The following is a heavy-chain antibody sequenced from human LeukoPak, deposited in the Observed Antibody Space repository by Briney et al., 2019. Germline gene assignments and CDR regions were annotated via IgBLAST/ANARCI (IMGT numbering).Heavy chain of an antibody. CDR2: MNPYSGDR. V-gene: IGHV1-8*03. CDR1: GYTFTTYH. CDR3: ARTTSLTASGYDY. J-gene: IGHJ4*02. D-gene: IGHD4-17*01. Sequence: ASVKVSCKTSGYTFTTYHINWVRQATGQGLEWLGWMNPYSGDRGYAQKFQGRLSITSDTPMSTAYMELSSLRSDDTAVYFCARTTSLTASGYDYWGQGTLVTVSS.